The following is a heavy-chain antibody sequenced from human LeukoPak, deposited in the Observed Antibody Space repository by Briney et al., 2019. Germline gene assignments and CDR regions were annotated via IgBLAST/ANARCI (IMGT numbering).Heavy chain of an antibody. CDR2: IYPGDSDT. V-gene: IGHV5-51*01. CDR3: ARSSGLYARIDS. J-gene: IGHJ5*01. D-gene: IGHD2-8*01. CDR1: GYSFPTYW. Sequence: GESLKIPCKGSGYSFPTYWIAWVRRMPGKGLEWMGIIYPGDSDTRYSPSFQGQVTISADKSINTAYLQWRSLKASDTAMYYCARSSGLYARIDSWGQGTLVTVSS.